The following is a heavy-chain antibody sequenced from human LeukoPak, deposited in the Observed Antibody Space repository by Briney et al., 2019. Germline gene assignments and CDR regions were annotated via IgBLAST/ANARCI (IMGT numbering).Heavy chain of an antibody. J-gene: IGHJ4*02. CDR3: ARSLVAGYGFFIY. Sequence: GASVKVSCKASGYTFTGYYMHWVRQAPGQGLEWMGWINPNSGGTNYAQKFQGRVTMTRDTSISTAYMELSRLRSDDTAVYYCARSLVAGYGFFIYWGQGTLVTVSP. CDR2: INPNSGGT. D-gene: IGHD6-19*01. V-gene: IGHV1-2*02. CDR1: GYTFTGYY.